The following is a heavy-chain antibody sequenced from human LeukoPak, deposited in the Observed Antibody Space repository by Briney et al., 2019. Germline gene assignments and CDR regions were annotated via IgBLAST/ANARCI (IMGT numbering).Heavy chain of an antibody. V-gene: IGHV4-59*01. CDR2: IYHSGST. J-gene: IGHJ6*03. CDR1: GGSISSYY. CDR3: ARGNDYYYYYMDV. Sequence: SETLSLTCTVSGGSISSYYWSWIRQPPGKGLEWIGYIYHSGSTNYNPSLKSRVTISVDTSKNQFSLKLSSVTAADTAVYYCARGNDYYYYYMDVWGKGTTVTISS.